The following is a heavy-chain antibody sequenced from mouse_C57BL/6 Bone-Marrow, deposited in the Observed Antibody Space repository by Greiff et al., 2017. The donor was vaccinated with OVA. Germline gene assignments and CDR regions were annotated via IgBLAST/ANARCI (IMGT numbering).Heavy chain of an antibody. D-gene: IGHD2-1*01. CDR3: AALYYGNFY. CDR2: ISDGGSYT. J-gene: IGHJ3*01. Sequence: DVHLVESGGGLVKPGGSLKLSCAASGFTFSSYAMSWVRQTPEKRLEWVATISDGGSYTYYPDNVKGRFTISRDNAKNNLYLQMSHLKSEDTAMYYCAALYYGNFYWGQGTLVTVSA. V-gene: IGHV5-4*01. CDR1: GFTFSSYA.